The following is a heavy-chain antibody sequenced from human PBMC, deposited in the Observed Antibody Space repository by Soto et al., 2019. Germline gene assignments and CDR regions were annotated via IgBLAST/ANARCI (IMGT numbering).Heavy chain of an antibody. D-gene: IGHD5-12*01. Sequence: SETLSLTCTVSGGSINTFYWSWVRQPAGKGLEWIGRIFSSGSTSFSPSLESRVAMSVDTSKNHFSLNLSSVTAADMAVYYCAREGSYSAYNFAHGIQLWSFDFWGQGALVTVSS. V-gene: IGHV4-4*07. J-gene: IGHJ4*02. CDR3: AREGSYSAYNFAHGIQLWSFDF. CDR2: IFSSGST. CDR1: GGSINTFY.